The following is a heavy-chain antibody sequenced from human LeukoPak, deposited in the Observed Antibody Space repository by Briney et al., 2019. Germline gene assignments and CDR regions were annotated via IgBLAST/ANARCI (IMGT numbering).Heavy chain of an antibody. Sequence: GGSLRLSCAASGFTFSSYSMNWVRQAPGKGLEWVSSISSSSSYIYYADSVKDRFTISRDNAKNSLYLQMNSLRAEDTAVYYCARVRGIVVVPAAIRGFDYWGQGTLVTVSS. CDR3: ARVRGIVVVPAAIRGFDY. CDR2: ISSSSSYI. V-gene: IGHV3-21*01. J-gene: IGHJ4*02. CDR1: GFTFSSYS. D-gene: IGHD2-2*01.